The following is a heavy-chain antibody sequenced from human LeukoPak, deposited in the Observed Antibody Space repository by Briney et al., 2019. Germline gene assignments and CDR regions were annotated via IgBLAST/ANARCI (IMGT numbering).Heavy chain of an antibody. D-gene: IGHD6-13*01. CDR1: GGIFSSYA. J-gene: IGHJ6*02. Sequence: SVKVSCKASGGIFSSYAISWVRQAPGQGLEWMGRIIPILGIANYAQKFQGRVTITADKSTSTAYMELNSLRAEDTAVYYCARDQTRWYFSNYYGMDVWGQGTTVTVSS. CDR3: ARDQTRWYFSNYYGMDV. CDR2: IIPILGIA. V-gene: IGHV1-69*04.